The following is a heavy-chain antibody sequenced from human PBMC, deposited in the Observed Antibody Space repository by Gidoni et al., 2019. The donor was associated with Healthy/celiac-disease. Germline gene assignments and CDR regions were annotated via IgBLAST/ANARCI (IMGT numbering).Heavy chain of an antibody. CDR3: ARDKQQLDENYYGMDV. Sequence: EVQLVESGGGVVQPGGSLRLSCAASGFTFSSYDMHWVRQATGKGLEWVSAIGTAGDTYYPGSVKGRFTISRENAKNSLYLQMNSLRAGDTAVYYCARDKQQLDENYYGMDVWGQGTTVTVSS. CDR1: GFTFSSYD. CDR2: IGTAGDT. V-gene: IGHV3-13*04. D-gene: IGHD6-13*01. J-gene: IGHJ6*02.